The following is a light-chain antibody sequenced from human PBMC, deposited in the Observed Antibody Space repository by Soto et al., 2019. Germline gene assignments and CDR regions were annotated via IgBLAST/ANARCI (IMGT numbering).Light chain of an antibody. CDR1: QNVSTRY. CDR3: HQFGSSPPAFT. J-gene: IGKJ2*01. CDR2: GAS. V-gene: IGKV3-20*01. Sequence: ESMLTQSPGTLSLSPGERATLSCRASQNVSTRYLAWYQQKPGQAPRLLIYGASIRATGIPDRFSGSGSGTHFTLTISRLEPEDFAVYYCHQFGSSPPAFTFGQGTKLEI.